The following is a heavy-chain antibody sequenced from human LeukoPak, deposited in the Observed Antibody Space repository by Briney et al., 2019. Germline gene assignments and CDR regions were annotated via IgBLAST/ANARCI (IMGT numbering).Heavy chain of an antibody. CDR3: AKDATLFGDQYFDY. V-gene: IGHV3-30*18. Sequence: GGSLRLSCAASGFTLSSHGMHWVRQAPGKALEWVAVTSYDGTTKYYADSAKGRFNISRDNSKNILYLQMNSLRVDDTAVYYCAKDATLFGDQYFDYWGQGTLVIVSS. D-gene: IGHD3-10*01. CDR2: TSYDGTTK. J-gene: IGHJ4*02. CDR1: GFTLSSHG.